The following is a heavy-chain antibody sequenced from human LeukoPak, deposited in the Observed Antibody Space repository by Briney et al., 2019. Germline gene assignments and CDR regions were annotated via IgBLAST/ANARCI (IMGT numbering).Heavy chain of an antibody. D-gene: IGHD1-26*01. CDR2: INSDGSST. J-gene: IGHJ4*02. V-gene: IGHV3-74*01. CDR1: GFTFSSYW. Sequence: GGSLRLSCAASGFTFSSYWMHWVRQAPGKGLVWVSRINSDGSSTSYADSVKGRFTISRDNSKNTLYLQMNSLRAEDTAVYYCAGEREGYYFDYWGQGTLVTVSS. CDR3: AGEREGYYFDY.